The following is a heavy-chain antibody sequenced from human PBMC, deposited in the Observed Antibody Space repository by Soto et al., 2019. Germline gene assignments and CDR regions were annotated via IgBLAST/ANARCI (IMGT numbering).Heavy chain of an antibody. D-gene: IGHD1-26*01. CDR3: ARGGGSYSRGFDY. J-gene: IGHJ4*02. CDR2: INHSGST. CDR1: GGSFSGYY. V-gene: IGHV4-34*01. Sequence: KSSETLSLTCAVCGGSFSGYYWSSIRQPPGKGLEWIGEINHSGSTNYNPSLKSRVTISVDTSKNQFSLKLSSVTAADTAVYYCARGGGSYSRGFDYWGQGTLVTVSS.